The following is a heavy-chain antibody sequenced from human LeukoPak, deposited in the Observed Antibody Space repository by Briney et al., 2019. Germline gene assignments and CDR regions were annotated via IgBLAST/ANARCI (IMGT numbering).Heavy chain of an antibody. CDR2: MNPNSGNT. CDR1: GYTFTRYD. J-gene: IGHJ5*02. Sequence: ASVKVSCKASGYTFTRYDINWVRQATGQGLEWMGWMNPNSGNTGYAQKFQGRVTMTRNTSISTAYMELSSLRSEDTAVYYCARRLPIAVAGRGLANWFDPWGQGTLVTVSS. V-gene: IGHV1-8*01. CDR3: ARRLPIAVAGRGLANWFDP. D-gene: IGHD6-19*01.